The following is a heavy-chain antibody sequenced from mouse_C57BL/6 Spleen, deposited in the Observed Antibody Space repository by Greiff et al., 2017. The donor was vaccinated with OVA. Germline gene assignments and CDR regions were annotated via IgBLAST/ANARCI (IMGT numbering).Heavy chain of an antibody. J-gene: IGHJ3*01. CDR3: ARGLFSY. CDR1: GYSFTGYY. Sequence: VQLKQSGPELVKPGASVKISCKASGYSFTGYYMNWVKQSPEKSLEWIGEINPRSGGTTYNQKFKAKATLTVDKSSSTAYMHLKSLTSEDSAVYYCARGLFSYWGQGTLVTVSA. V-gene: IGHV1-42*01. CDR2: INPRSGGT.